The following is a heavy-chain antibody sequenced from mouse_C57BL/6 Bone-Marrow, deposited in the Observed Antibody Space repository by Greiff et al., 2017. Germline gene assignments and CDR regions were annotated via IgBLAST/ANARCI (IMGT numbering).Heavy chain of an antibody. CDR3: TLYLYFDV. D-gene: IGHD5-1-1*01. J-gene: IGHJ1*03. V-gene: IGHV14-4*01. CDR1: GFNIKDYY. Sequence: EVQLQQSGAELVRPGASVKLSCTASGFNIKDYYMHWVKQRPEQGLEWIGWIDPENGDTEYTSKFQGKATITADTSSNTAYLQLSSLTSEDTAVYYCTLYLYFDVWGTGTTVTVSS. CDR2: IDPENGDT.